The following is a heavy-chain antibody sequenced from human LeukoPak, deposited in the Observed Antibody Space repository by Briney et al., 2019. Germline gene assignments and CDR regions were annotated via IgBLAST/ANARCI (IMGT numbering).Heavy chain of an antibody. D-gene: IGHD3-10*01. V-gene: IGHV1-69*04. J-gene: IGHJ5*02. CDR1: GGTFSSYA. Sequence: ASVKVSCKASGGTFSSYAISWVRQAPGQGLEWMGRIIPILGIANYAQKFQGRVTITADKSTSTAYMELSSLRSEDTAVYYCARDPYYYGSGSYDNWFGPWGQGTLVTVSS. CDR2: IIPILGIA. CDR3: ARDPYYYGSGSYDNWFGP.